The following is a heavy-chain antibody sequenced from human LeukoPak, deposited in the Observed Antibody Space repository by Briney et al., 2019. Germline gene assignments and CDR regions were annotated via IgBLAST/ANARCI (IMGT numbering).Heavy chain of an antibody. CDR3: ARNTSAGVDY. CDR1: GYTLTSYG. D-gene: IGHD6-19*01. CDR2: ITPYNGYA. J-gene: IGHJ4*02. Sequence: GASVKVSCKATGYTLTSYGLSWVRQAPGQGLEWMGWITPYNGYAKYAQKFQGRVSMTTDTSTSTAYMELRSLRSDDTAVYYCARNTSAGVDYWGQETLVTVSS. V-gene: IGHV1-18*01.